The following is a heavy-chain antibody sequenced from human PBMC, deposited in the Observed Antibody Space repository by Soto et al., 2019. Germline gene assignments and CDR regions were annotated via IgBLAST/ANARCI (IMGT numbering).Heavy chain of an antibody. V-gene: IGHV4-34*01. CDR3: ARGKLSDYVWGSYRYHFDY. CDR2: INHSGST. Sequence: SGTLSLTCPVYGGSFSVYSCSWLRQPPGKGLEWIGEINHSGSTNYNPSLKSRVTISVDTSKNQFSLKLSSVTAADTAVYYCARGKLSDYVWGSYRYHFDYWGQGTVVS. D-gene: IGHD3-16*02. J-gene: IGHJ4*02. CDR1: GGSFSVYS.